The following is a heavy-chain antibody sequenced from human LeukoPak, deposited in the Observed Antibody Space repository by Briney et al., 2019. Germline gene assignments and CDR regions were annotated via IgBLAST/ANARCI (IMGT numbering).Heavy chain of an antibody. D-gene: IGHD4-23*01. CDR2: ISAYNGNT. CDR1: GYTFTSYG. CDR3: ARVRGDYGGPYFDY. Sequence: GASVKVSCKASGYTFTSYGISWVRQAPGQGLEWMGWISAYNGNTNYAQKLQGRVTMTTNTSTSTAYMELRSLRSDDTAVYYCARVRGDYGGPYFDYWGQGTLVTVSS. V-gene: IGHV1-18*01. J-gene: IGHJ4*02.